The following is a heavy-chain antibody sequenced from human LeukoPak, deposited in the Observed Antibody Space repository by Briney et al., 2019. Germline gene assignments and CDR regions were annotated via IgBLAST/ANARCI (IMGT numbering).Heavy chain of an antibody. J-gene: IGHJ4*02. V-gene: IGHV3-48*03. CDR3: ARLVGQWLAYFDY. CDR1: GFTFKNYE. D-gene: IGHD6-19*01. CDR2: ISGSGTTI. Sequence: GGSLRPSCAASGFTFKNYEMNWVRQAPGKGLEWVSYISGSGTTIYYADSVKGRFTISRDNAKNSLYLQMNSLRVEDTATYYCARLVGQWLAYFDYWGQGSPVTVSS.